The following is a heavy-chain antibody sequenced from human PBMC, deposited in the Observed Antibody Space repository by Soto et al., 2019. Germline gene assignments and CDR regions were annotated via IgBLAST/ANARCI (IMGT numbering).Heavy chain of an antibody. CDR3: AHHPYYGLGTYSFDY. CDR2: IYWDDDK. D-gene: IGHD3-10*01. J-gene: IGHJ4*02. CDR1: GFSLSTSGVG. Sequence: QITLKESGPPLVKPTQTLTLTCTFSGFSLSTSGVGVGWIRQPPGKALEWLAVIYWDDDKRSSSSLKSRLTIIKDTSKTQVGLTMTNMDPVDTATYYCAHHPYYGLGTYSFDYWGQGILVTVSS. V-gene: IGHV2-5*02.